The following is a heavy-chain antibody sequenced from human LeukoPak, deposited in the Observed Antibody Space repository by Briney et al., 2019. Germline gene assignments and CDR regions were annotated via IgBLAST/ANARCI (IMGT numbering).Heavy chain of an antibody. D-gene: IGHD1-14*01. CDR3: ARHEWGITNAFDI. CDR2: IYYSGST. CDR1: GGSIRSYY. V-gene: IGHV4-59*01. J-gene: IGHJ3*02. Sequence: SETLSLTCTVSGGSIRSYYWSWIRQPPGKGLEWIAYIYYSGSTNYNPSLKSRVTISVDTSKNQFSLKLSSVTAADTAVYYCARHEWGITNAFDIWGQGTMVTVSS.